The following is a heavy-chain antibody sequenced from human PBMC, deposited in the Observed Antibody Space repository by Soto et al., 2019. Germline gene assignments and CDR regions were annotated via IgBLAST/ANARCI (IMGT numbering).Heavy chain of an antibody. CDR3: AKGHSSGWYYFDY. J-gene: IGHJ4*02. Sequence: GGSLRLSCAASGFTFSSFAMSWVRQAPGKGLEWVSVISTNGGSTSYADSMKGRFSISRDNSRNTLSLQMHSLRADDTAIYYCAKGHSSGWYYFDYWGQGTLVTVSS. CDR1: GFTFSSFA. D-gene: IGHD6-19*01. CDR2: ISTNGGST. V-gene: IGHV3-23*01.